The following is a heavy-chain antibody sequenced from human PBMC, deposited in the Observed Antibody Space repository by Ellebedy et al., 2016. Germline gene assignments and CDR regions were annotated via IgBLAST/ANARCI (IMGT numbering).Heavy chain of an antibody. CDR1: GFTFSSYG. V-gene: IGHV3-30*03. Sequence: GESLKISCAASGFTFSSYGMHWVRQAPGKGLEWVAVISYDGSNKYYADSVKGRFTISRDNSKNTLYLQMNSLRAEDTAVYYCARDRGYSSGWYDYYYGMDVWGQGTTVTVSS. J-gene: IGHJ6*02. D-gene: IGHD6-19*01. CDR2: ISYDGSNK. CDR3: ARDRGYSSGWYDYYYGMDV.